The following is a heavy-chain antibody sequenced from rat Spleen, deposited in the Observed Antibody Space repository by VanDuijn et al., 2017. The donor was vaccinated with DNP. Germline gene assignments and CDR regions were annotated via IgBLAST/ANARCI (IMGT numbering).Heavy chain of an antibody. CDR2: ISNTGDNT. J-gene: IGHJ1*01. V-gene: IGHV5-27*01. Sequence: EVQLVESDGGLVQPGRSLKLSCAASGFTFTNYGMAWVRQTPTKGLEWVASISNTGDNTYYRDSVKGRFSLSRDNAKSTLYLQVNSLRSEDTATYFCTTDSSDFWGPGTMVTVSS. CDR3: TTDSSDF. CDR1: GFTFTNYG.